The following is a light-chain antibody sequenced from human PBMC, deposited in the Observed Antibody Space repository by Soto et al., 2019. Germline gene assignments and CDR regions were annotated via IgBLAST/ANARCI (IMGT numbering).Light chain of an antibody. CDR2: DVS. Sequence: QSVLTQPASVSGSPGQSITISYTGTSSDVGGYKSVSWYQQHPGKAPKLMIYDVSNRPSGVSNRFSGSKSGNTASLTISGLQAEDEADYYCSSYTSSTTYVFGTGTKVTVL. V-gene: IGLV2-14*01. J-gene: IGLJ1*01. CDR1: SSDVGGYKS. CDR3: SSYTSSTTYV.